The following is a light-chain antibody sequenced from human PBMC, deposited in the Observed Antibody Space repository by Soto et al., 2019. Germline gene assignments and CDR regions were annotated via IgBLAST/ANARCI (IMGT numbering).Light chain of an antibody. CDR3: LQYYNYPWT. J-gene: IGKJ1*01. CDR2: TAS. Sequence: AIQMTQSPSSLSASVGDKVTITCRASQAIRNDLSWYQQKPGNAPRNLIYTASNLQSGVPSRFSGSGSGTDFTLTISSLQPEDFATYYCLQYYNYPWTFRYRPKVDIK. CDR1: QAIRND. V-gene: IGKV1-6*01.